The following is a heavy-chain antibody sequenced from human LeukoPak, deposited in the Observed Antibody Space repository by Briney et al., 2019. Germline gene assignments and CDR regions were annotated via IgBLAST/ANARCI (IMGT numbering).Heavy chain of an antibody. D-gene: IGHD5-18*01. CDR3: ARAWIHLWLPFDY. V-gene: IGHV3-30-3*01. CDR2: VSYDGSNK. CDR1: GFTFSSYA. Sequence: PGRSLRLSCAASGFTFSSYAMHWVRQAPGKGLEWVAVVSYDGSNKYYADSVKGRFTISRDTSKNTLYLQMNSLRTEDTAVYYCARAWIHLWLPFDYWGQGTPVT. J-gene: IGHJ4*02.